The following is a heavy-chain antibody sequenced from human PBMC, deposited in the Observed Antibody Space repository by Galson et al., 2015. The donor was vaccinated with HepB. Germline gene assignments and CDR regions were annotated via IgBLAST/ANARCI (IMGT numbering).Heavy chain of an antibody. Sequence: CAISGDSVSSNSAAWNWIRQSPSRGLEWLGRTYYRSKWYNDYTVSVKSRITINPDTSKNQFSLQLNSVTPEDTAVYYCARAPIFGVVITDYYNGMDVWGQGTTVTVSS. CDR1: GDSVSSNSAA. CDR2: TYYRSKWYN. D-gene: IGHD3-3*01. V-gene: IGHV6-1*01. J-gene: IGHJ6*02. CDR3: ARAPIFGVVITDYYNGMDV.